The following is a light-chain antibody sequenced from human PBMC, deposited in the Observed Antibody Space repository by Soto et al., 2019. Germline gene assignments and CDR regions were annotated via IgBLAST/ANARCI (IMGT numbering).Light chain of an antibody. CDR1: SSDIGNYDF. V-gene: IGLV2-14*01. Sequence: QSVLTQPASVSGSPGQSITISCTGTSSDIGNYDFVSWYQQVPGTAPKAMIYEVSSRPSGVSNRFSGSKSGNTASLTISGLQAEDEAYYYCSSYTSSSTNVFGTGTKVTVL. CDR3: SSYTSSSTNV. J-gene: IGLJ1*01. CDR2: EVS.